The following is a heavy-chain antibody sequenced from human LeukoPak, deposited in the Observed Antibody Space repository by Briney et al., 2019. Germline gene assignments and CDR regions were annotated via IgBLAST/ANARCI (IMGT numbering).Heavy chain of an antibody. CDR1: GYSFTSYW. J-gene: IGHJ4*02. Sequence: KNGESLKISCKGSGYSFTSYWIGWVRQMPGKGLEWMGIIYPGDSDTRYSPSFQGQVTISADKSINTAYLQWSSLKASDTAIYYCASLLSYSSSWSHFDYWGQGTQVTVSS. CDR3: ASLLSYSSSWSHFDY. CDR2: IYPGDSDT. D-gene: IGHD6-13*01. V-gene: IGHV5-51*01.